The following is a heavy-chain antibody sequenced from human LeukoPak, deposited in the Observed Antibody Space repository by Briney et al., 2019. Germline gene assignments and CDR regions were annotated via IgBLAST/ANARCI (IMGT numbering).Heavy chain of an antibody. D-gene: IGHD3-3*01. CDR1: GVSIISFY. V-gene: IGHV4-59*01. CDR3: ARRLDDSYFDS. CDR2: IYHSGST. Sequence: SSETLSLTCSVSGVSIISFYWSWIRQPPGKGLEWIGYIYHSGSTTYNPSLNSRVTMSVDTSRTHFSLKLNSVTAADTAVYYCARRLDDSYFDSWGQGILVTVSS. J-gene: IGHJ4*02.